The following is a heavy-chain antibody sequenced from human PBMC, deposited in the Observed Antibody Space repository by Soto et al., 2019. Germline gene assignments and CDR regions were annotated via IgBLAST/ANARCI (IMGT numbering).Heavy chain of an antibody. Sequence: ASVKVSCKASGYTFITYAMHWVRQAPGQRLEWMGWINAGNGNTKYSQKFQGRVTITRDTSASTAYMELSSLRSEDTAVYYCARSSSAAGDWFYLWGKGTLVPVSS. V-gene: IGHV1-3*01. CDR1: GYTFITYA. J-gene: IGHJ5*02. CDR2: INAGNGNT. CDR3: ARSSSAAGDWFYL. D-gene: IGHD3-10*01.